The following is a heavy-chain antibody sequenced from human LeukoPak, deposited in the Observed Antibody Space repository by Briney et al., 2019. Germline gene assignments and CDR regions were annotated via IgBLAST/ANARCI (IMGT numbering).Heavy chain of an antibody. J-gene: IGHJ3*02. CDR1: GGSFSGYY. CDR2: INHSGST. D-gene: IGHD3-22*01. CDR3: ASLADPFYYYDSSGYYSRPGNAFDI. V-gene: IGHV4-34*01. Sequence: SSETLSLTCAVYGGSFSGYYWSWIRQPPGKGLEWIGEINHSGSTNYNPSLKSQVTISVDTSKNQFSLKLSSVTAADTAVYYCASLADPFYYYDSSGYYSRPGNAFDIWGQGTMVTVSS.